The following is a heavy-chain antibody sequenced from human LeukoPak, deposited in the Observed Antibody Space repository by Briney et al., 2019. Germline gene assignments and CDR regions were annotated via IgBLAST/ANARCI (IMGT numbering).Heavy chain of an antibody. Sequence: PGGSLRLSCAASGFTFGSYIMNWVRQAPGKGLEWVSSISISSSYIYYADSVKGRFTISGDNAKNSLYLQMNSLRVEDTAVYYCARDLGLAGPYYMDVWGKGTTVTVSS. J-gene: IGHJ6*03. D-gene: IGHD3-10*01. CDR1: GFTFGSYI. V-gene: IGHV3-21*01. CDR3: ARDLGLAGPYYMDV. CDR2: ISISSSYI.